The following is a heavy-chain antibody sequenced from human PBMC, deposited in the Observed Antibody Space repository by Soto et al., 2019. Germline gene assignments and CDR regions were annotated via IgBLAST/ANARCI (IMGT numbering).Heavy chain of an antibody. D-gene: IGHD2-15*01. CDR1: GASISSSDW. CDR3: ARVGYCSGGRCYPSYYGMDV. J-gene: IGHJ6*02. V-gene: IGHV4-4*02. Sequence: QVQLQESGPGLVKPSGTLSLTCAVSGASISSSDWWSWVRQPPGKGLEWIGEIYHSGRTNYNPSLKCRVTISVDKSKNQFSLKLNSVTAADTALYYCARVGYCSGGRCYPSYYGMDVWGQGTTVTVSS. CDR2: IYHSGRT.